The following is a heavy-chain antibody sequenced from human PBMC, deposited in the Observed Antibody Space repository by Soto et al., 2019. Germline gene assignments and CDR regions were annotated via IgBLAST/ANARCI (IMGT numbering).Heavy chain of an antibody. CDR1: GFTFRSYW. CDR3: ASVETCSSTSCYSVFDY. J-gene: IGHJ4*02. D-gene: IGHD2-2*01. CDR2: INSDGSST. Sequence: EVQLVESGGGLVQPWGSLRLSCAASGFTFRSYWMHWVRQAPGKGLVWVSRINSDGSSTTYADSVKGRFTISRDNAKNTLYLEMNSLRAEDTAVYYCASVETCSSTSCYSVFDYWGQGTLVTVSS. V-gene: IGHV3-74*03.